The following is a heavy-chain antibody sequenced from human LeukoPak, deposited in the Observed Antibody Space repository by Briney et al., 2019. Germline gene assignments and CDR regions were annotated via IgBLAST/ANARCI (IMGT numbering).Heavy chain of an antibody. CDR2: ISGSGGST. V-gene: IGHV3-23*01. D-gene: IGHD5-12*01. J-gene: IGHJ4*02. CDR3: AKDDSGYDSSFDY. CDR1: GFTFSSYA. Sequence: GGSLRLSCAASGFTFSSYAMSWVRQAPGKGLEWVSAISGSGGSTYYADSVKGRFTISRDNSKNTLYPQMNSLRAEDTAVYYCAKDDSGYDSSFDYWGQGTLVTVSS.